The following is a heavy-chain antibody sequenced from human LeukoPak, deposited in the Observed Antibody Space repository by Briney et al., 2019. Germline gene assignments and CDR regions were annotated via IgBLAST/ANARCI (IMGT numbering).Heavy chain of an antibody. CDR1: GFTFSSYA. J-gene: IGHJ5*02. Sequence: PGGSLRLSCAASGFTFSSYAMSWVRQAPGKGLEWVSYISSSGSTIYYADSVKGRFTISRDNAKNSLYLQMNSLRAEDTAVYYCARDDRSSGWYVFWFDPWGQGTLVTVSS. CDR3: ARDDRSSGWYVFWFDP. D-gene: IGHD6-19*01. V-gene: IGHV3-48*04. CDR2: ISSSGSTI.